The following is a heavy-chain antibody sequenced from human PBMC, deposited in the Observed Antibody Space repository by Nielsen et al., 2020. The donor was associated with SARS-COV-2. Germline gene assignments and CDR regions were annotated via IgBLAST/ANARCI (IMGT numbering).Heavy chain of an antibody. CDR3: ARVNPTSGSWLDAFDI. CDR1: GFSISDSG. CDR2: IRSKANDYAT. D-gene: IGHD1-26*01. J-gene: IGHJ3*02. V-gene: IGHV3-73*01. Sequence: GGSLRLSCAASGFSISDSGMHWVRQASGRGLEWLGRIRSKANDYATEYPASVKGRFIISRDDSKNTAYLLMNSLKIDDTAVYYCARVNPTSGSWLDAFDIWGQGTLVTVSS.